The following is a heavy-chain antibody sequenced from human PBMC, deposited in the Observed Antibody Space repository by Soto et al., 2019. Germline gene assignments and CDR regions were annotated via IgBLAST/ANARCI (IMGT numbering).Heavy chain of an antibody. Sequence: GGSLRLSCAASGFTFSSYSMNWVRQAPGKGLEWVSSISSSSYIYYADSVKGRFTISRDNAKNSLYLQVNGLRAEYTAVYYCASMGPHIRNHKTVVLPAALPDYGMDVWGQWTTVTVSS. CDR2: ISSSSYI. V-gene: IGHV3-21*01. D-gene: IGHD2-2*01. CDR3: ASMGPHIRNHKTVVLPAALPDYGMDV. CDR1: GFTFSSYS. J-gene: IGHJ6*02.